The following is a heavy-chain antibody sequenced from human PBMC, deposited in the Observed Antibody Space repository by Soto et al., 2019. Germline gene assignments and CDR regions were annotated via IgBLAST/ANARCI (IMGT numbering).Heavy chain of an antibody. D-gene: IGHD1-26*01. CDR3: ARRYIVGVTGDY. J-gene: IGHJ4*02. Sequence: EVQLVETGGGMIQPGGSLRLSCAVSGFSVSSNYMSWVRQAPGKGLEWVSLIYSGGTTSYADSVKCRFIISSDSSKNTLFLQMNSLRVEDTAVYYCARRYIVGVTGDYWGQGTLVTVSS. V-gene: IGHV3-53*02. CDR1: GFSVSSNY. CDR2: IYSGGTT.